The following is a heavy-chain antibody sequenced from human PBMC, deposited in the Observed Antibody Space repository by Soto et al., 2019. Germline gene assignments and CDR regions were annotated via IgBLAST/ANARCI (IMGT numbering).Heavy chain of an antibody. J-gene: IGHJ4*02. CDR1: GYTFTSYE. CDR3: ARDFTGWPPDGVDY. Sequence: ASVKVSCKASGYTFTSYEIHWVRQATGQGLEWMGWMNPNSGNTDYAQKFQGRVTMTRNTSIRTAYMELSSLRSEDTAVYYCARDFTGWPPDGVDYWGQGTLVTVSS. CDR2: MNPNSGNT. V-gene: IGHV1-8*01. D-gene: IGHD3-16*01.